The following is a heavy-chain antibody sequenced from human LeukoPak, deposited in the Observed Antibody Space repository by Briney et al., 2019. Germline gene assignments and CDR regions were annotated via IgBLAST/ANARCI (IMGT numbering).Heavy chain of an antibody. V-gene: IGHV3-23*01. CDR1: GFTFNRYA. CDR2: ISARGGST. D-gene: IGHD3-9*01. CDR3: AKDGEGRYFDWTEYYFDS. J-gene: IGHJ4*02. Sequence: GGSLRLSCAASGFTFNRYAMSWVRQAPGKGLEWVSAISARGGSTYYADSVKGRFSISKDMSSNTLYLRMHSLRAEDTAVYYCAKDGEGRYFDWTEYYFDSWGQGTLVTVSS.